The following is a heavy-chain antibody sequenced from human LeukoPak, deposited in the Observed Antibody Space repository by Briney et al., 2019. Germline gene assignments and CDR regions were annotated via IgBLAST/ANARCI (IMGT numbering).Heavy chain of an antibody. D-gene: IGHD4-23*01. CDR3: TKDINDHGDHGGFQH. Sequence: GGSLRLACEASGFSFDDYAMHWVRQVPGKGLQWIALIYSSGSSTFYVDSVKGRFTVSRDNSKNSLYLQMNSLRPEDTALYYCTKDINDHGDHGGFQHWGQGTLVTVSS. CDR1: GFSFDDYA. J-gene: IGHJ1*01. CDR2: IYSSGSST. V-gene: IGHV3-43D*04.